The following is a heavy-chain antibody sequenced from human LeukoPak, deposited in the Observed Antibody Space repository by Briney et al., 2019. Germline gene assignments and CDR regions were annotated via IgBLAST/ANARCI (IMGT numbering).Heavy chain of an antibody. V-gene: IGHV3-23*01. D-gene: IGHD3-3*01. J-gene: IGHJ4*02. CDR3: AKGLGLYYGVWSGGSY. CDR1: GFTFSSYA. CDR2: INGSGGST. Sequence: GGSLRLSCAASGFTFSSYAMSWVRQAPGKGLEWVSAINGSGGSTYYADTVKGRFTIDRENSKNTLYLQMNSLRAEDTAVYYCAKGLGLYYGVWSGGSYWGQGTLVTVSS.